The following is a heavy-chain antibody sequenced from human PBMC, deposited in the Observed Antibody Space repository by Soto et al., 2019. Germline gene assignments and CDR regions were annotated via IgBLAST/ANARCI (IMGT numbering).Heavy chain of an antibody. CDR3: ARGQAVTPFVDY. CDR2: IYYSGST. V-gene: IGHV4-61*01. Sequence: SETLSLTCTVSGGSVTSGNYYWSWIRQPPGKGLEWIGHIYYSGSTNYNPSLKSRVTISVDASKNQFSLKLSSVTAADTAIYYCARGQAVTPFVDYCGQGTLVTVSS. CDR1: GGSVTSGNYY. J-gene: IGHJ4*02. D-gene: IGHD4-17*01.